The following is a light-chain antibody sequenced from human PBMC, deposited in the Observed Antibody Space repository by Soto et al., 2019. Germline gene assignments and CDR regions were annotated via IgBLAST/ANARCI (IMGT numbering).Light chain of an antibody. V-gene: IGKV3D-20*02. CDR1: QSLSSNS. Sequence: EVVMTQSPATLSVSPGERATLSCRASQSLSSNSLAWYQQKPGQAPRLLIYGASSRATGIPDRFSGSGSGTDFTLTISRLEPEDFAVYFCQQRSDWPPTFGQGTRLEIK. CDR3: QQRSDWPPT. J-gene: IGKJ5*01. CDR2: GAS.